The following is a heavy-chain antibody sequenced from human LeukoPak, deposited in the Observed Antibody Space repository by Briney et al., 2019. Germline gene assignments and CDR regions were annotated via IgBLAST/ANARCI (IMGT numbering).Heavy chain of an antibody. V-gene: IGHV3-53*01. CDR2: LYRDGNT. Sequence: PGGSLRLSCAAPGFTVITNDMTWVRQAPGKGLDWVSVLYRDGNTKYADSVQGRFTISRDNSKNTLYLEMNSLRPDDTAVYYCARGVEPLAANTLAYWGQGTLVTVSS. J-gene: IGHJ4*02. CDR3: ARGVEPLAANTLAY. D-gene: IGHD1-14*01. CDR1: GFTVITND.